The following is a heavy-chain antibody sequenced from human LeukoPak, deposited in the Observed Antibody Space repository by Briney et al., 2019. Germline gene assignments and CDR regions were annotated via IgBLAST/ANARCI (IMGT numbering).Heavy chain of an antibody. Sequence: ASVKVSCKASGYTFTNYAVNWVRQAPGQGLEWMGWINTNTGNPTYAQGFTGLFVFSLDTSVSTAYLQISSLKAEDTAVYYCAREGRSGSSWYLANWGQGVLVTVSS. CDR2: INTNTGNP. CDR1: GYTFTNYA. J-gene: IGHJ4*02. CDR3: AREGRSGSSWYLAN. D-gene: IGHD6-13*01. V-gene: IGHV7-4-1*02.